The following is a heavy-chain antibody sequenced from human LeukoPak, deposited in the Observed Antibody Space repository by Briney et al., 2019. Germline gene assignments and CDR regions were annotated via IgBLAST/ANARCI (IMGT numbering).Heavy chain of an antibody. V-gene: IGHV4-34*01. CDR2: INHSGST. J-gene: IGHJ4*02. Sequence: SETLSLTCTVSGGSISSYYWSWIRQPPGKGLEWIGEINHSGSTNYNPSLKSRVTISVDTSKNQFSLKLSSVTAADTAVYYCARGRPLYYYGSGSYYRGFGYWGQGTLVTVSS. CDR3: ARGRPLYYYGSGSYYRGFGY. CDR1: GGSISSYY. D-gene: IGHD3-10*01.